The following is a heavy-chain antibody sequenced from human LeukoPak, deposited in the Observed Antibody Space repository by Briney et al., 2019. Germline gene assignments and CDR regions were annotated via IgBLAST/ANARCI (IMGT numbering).Heavy chain of an antibody. CDR2: ISYDGSNK. J-gene: IGHJ6*02. Sequence: GGSLRLSCAASGFTFSSYGMHWVRQAPGKGLEWAAVISYDGSNKYYADSVKGRFTISRDNSKNTLYLQMNSLRAEDTAVYYCAKDSYSKVDYYYYGMDVWGQGTTVTVSS. CDR1: GFTFSSYG. CDR3: AKDSYSKVDYYYYGMDV. V-gene: IGHV3-30*18. D-gene: IGHD4-11*01.